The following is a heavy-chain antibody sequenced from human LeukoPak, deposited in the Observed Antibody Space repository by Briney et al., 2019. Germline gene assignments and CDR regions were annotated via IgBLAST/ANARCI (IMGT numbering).Heavy chain of an antibody. CDR3: ARAVLRFLESPFDP. D-gene: IGHD3-3*01. J-gene: IGHJ5*02. CDR2: IIPIFGTA. V-gene: IGHV1-69*05. Sequence: GASVKVSCKASGSTFSSYAISWVRQAPGQGLEWMGGIIPIFGTANYAQKFQGRVTITTDESTSTAYMELSSLRSEDTAVYYCARAVLRFLESPFDPWGQGTLVTVSS. CDR1: GSTFSSYA.